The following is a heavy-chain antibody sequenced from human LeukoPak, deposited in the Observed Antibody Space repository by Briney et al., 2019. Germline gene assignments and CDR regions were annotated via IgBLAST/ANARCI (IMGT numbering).Heavy chain of an antibody. Sequence: GGSLRLSCGASGFTFSNYAINWVRQAPGKGPEWVSAISASGGGTYYADPVKGRFTISRDNSKNTLYLQMNSLRAEDTAVYYCAKDARENDFWSGYQNYWGQGTLVTVSS. J-gene: IGHJ4*02. V-gene: IGHV3-23*01. CDR3: AKDARENDFWSGYQNY. CDR1: GFTFSNYA. CDR2: ISASGGGT. D-gene: IGHD3-3*01.